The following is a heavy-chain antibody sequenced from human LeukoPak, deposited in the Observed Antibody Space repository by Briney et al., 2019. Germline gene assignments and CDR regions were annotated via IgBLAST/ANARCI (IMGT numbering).Heavy chain of an antibody. CDR3: ARLLAAPYYINF. CDR1: GYKFTNYW. Sequence: GSLKISCKGSGYKFTNYWIAWVRQMPGQGLEWLGIIYPRDSDTRYSPSFQGQVSISVDTSIDTAYLQWSSVKASDTAMYYCARLLAAPYYINFWGQGTLVTVSS. V-gene: IGHV5-51*01. D-gene: IGHD6-25*01. J-gene: IGHJ4*02. CDR2: IYPRDSDT.